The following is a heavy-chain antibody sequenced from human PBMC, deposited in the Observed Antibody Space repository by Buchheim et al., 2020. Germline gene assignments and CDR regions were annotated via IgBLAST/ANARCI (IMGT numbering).Heavy chain of an antibody. CDR1: GFTFSNAW. V-gene: IGHV3-15*01. CDR2: IKSKTDGGTT. Sequence: EVQLVESGGGLVKPGGSLRLSCAASGFTFSNAWMSWVRQAPGKGLEGGGRIKSKTDGGTTDYAAPVNGRFTISRADSKNTLYLQMNSLKTEDTAVYYCTTGQAAWRGYRYGPDYWGQGTL. CDR3: TTGQAAWRGYRYGPDY. J-gene: IGHJ4*02. D-gene: IGHD5-18*01.